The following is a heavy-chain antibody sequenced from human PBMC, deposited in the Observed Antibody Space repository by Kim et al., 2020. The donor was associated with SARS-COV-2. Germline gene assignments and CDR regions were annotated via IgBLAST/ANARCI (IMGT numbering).Heavy chain of an antibody. J-gene: IGHJ4*02. CDR2: K. V-gene: IGHV3-30*02. D-gene: IGHD6-6*01. Sequence: KCYADSVKGRFTISRDNSKNTLYLQMNSLRAEDTAVYYCAKRGSTSSFDYWGQGTLLTVSS. CDR3: AKRGSTSSFDY.